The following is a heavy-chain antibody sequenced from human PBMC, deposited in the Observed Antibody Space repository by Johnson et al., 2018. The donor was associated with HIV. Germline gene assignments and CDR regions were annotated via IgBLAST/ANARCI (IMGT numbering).Heavy chain of an antibody. CDR2: ISWDGGST. D-gene: IGHD6-19*01. Sequence: VQVVESGGGVVRPGGSLRLSCAASGFTFNDYGMSWVRQGPGKGLEWVSFISWDGGSTYYADSVKGRFTISRDNAKNTLYLQMNSLRAEDTAVYYCARGEGSGWHLAGAFDIWGQGTMVTVSS. J-gene: IGHJ3*02. V-gene: IGHV3-20*04. CDR3: ARGEGSGWHLAGAFDI. CDR1: GFTFNDYG.